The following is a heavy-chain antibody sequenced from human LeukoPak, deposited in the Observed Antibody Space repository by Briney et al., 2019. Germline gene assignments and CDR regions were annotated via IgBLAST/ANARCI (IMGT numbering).Heavy chain of an antibody. CDR1: GYSFSNFW. D-gene: IGHD4-23*01. CDR3: ARRYGGNFDY. J-gene: IGHJ4*02. V-gene: IGHV5-51*01. Sequence: GESLKISSKASGYSFSNFWIGWVRQMPGKGLDWMGIIYPGDSDITYSPSFQGQVSISADKSISTAYLQWSSLRASDTALYYCARRYGGNFDYWGQGTLVTVSS. CDR2: IYPGDSDI.